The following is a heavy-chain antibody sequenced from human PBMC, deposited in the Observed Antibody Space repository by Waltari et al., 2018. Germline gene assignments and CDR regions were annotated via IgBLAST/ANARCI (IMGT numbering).Heavy chain of an antibody. V-gene: IGHV4-61*02. J-gene: IGHJ4*02. Sequence: QVLLQESGPGLMQASQTLSLTCTVSGDSISSADYYWSWIRRPAGKEMQWIGRVSSTGGPNYAPSLKRRATISVDSSKNQFSLSLTSVTAADTATYYCAREDLAVRKTGGFDYWGQGVLVSVSS. CDR1: GDSISSADYY. D-gene: IGHD6-19*01. CDR3: AREDLAVRKTGGFDY. CDR2: VSSTGGP.